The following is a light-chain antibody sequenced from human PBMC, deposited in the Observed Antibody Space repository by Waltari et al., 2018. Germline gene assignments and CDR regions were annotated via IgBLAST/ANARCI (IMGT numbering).Light chain of an antibody. J-gene: IGLJ2*01. CDR1: SSNIGAGLN. CDR2: VNS. Sequence: QSVLTQPPSVSVAPGQRVTISCTGSSSNIGAGLNVHWYQQLPATAPKLLIYVNSDRPSGVPDRFSGSKSGTSASLAITGLQAEDEADYYCQSYDISLSSVVFGGGTTLTVL. V-gene: IGLV1-40*01. CDR3: QSYDISLSSVV.